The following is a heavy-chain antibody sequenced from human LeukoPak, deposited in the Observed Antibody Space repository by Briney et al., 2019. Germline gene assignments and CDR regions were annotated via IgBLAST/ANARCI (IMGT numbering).Heavy chain of an antibody. CDR2: ISYDGSNK. J-gene: IGHJ4*02. V-gene: IGHV3-30*18. CDR1: GFTFSSYG. D-gene: IGHD3-22*01. Sequence: GGSLRLSCAASGFTFSSYGMHWVRQAPGKGLEGVAVISYDGSNKYYADSVKGRFTISRDNSKNTLYLQMNSLRAEDTAVYYCAKIPFYDSSGYTFDYWGQGTLVTVSS. CDR3: AKIPFYDSSGYTFDY.